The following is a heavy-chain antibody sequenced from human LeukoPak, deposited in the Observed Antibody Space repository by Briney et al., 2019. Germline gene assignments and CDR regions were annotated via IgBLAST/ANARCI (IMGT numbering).Heavy chain of an antibody. D-gene: IGHD6-19*01. Sequence: SETLSLTCTVSGGSLSSGSYCSSWIRHPAGEGLEWIGRIYSSGRPNYNPSLKSRVTISVDTSKNQFSLKLRSVTAADTAVYYCARANGSGWSFGVDYWGQGTLVTVSS. CDR3: ARANGSGWSFGVDY. J-gene: IGHJ4*02. CDR1: GGSLSSGSYC. V-gene: IGHV4-61*02. CDR2: IYSSGRP.